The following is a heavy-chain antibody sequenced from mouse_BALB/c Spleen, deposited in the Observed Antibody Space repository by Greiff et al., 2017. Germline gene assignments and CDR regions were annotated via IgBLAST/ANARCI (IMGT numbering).Heavy chain of an antibody. V-gene: IGHV4-1*02. CDR1: GFDFSRTW. CDR2: FNPDSSTI. Sequence: EVKLLESGGGLVQPGGSLKLSCAASGFDFSRTWWGWFRQAPGKGLEWIGEFNPDSSTINYTQSLKDKFTFSRDNAKNTLYLQMSKVRSEDTALYYCARPGGNYWYFDVWGAGTTVTVSS. J-gene: IGHJ1*01. CDR3: ARPGGNYWYFDV. D-gene: IGHD2-1*01.